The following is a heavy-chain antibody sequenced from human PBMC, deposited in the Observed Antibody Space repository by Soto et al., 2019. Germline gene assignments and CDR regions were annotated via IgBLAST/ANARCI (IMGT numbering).Heavy chain of an antibody. CDR3: ARLSSSAYHYYFDS. J-gene: IGHJ4*02. V-gene: IGHV4-39*01. Sequence: SETLSLTCTVSGGSISSSDYYWGWIRQPPGKGLEWIGSIYYSGSTYYNPSLKSRVTISVDTSENQFSLKLSSVTAADTAVYYCARLSSSAYHYYFDSWGQGTLVTVSS. CDR1: GGSISSSDYY. CDR2: IYYSGST. D-gene: IGHD3-3*01.